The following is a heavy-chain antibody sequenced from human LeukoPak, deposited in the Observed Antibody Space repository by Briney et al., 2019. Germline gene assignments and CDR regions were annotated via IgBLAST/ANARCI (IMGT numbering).Heavy chain of an antibody. D-gene: IGHD2-15*01. CDR2: VSGSGGGT. J-gene: IGHJ4*02. CDR3: ATLGRNYFNY. Sequence: GGSLRLSCAASGLTFSNYAMSWVRQAPGKGLEWVSAVSGSGGGTYYADSVKGRFTISRDNSKNTLYLQMNSLRAEDTAVYYCATLGRNYFNYWGQGILVTVSS. V-gene: IGHV3-23*01. CDR1: GLTFSNYA.